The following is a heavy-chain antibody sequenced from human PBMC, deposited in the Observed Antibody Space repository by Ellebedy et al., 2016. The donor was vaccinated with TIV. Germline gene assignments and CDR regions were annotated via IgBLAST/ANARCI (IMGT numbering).Heavy chain of an antibody. CDR2: TYYRSKWYN. D-gene: IGHD3-16*01. J-gene: IGHJ5*02. CDR1: GDSVSNNNAA. CDR3: ARTDSYDYKGWFDP. V-gene: IGHV6-1*01. Sequence: SQTLSLTCDISGDSVSNNNAAWAWIRQSPSRGLEWLGKTYYRSKWYNDYAVSVKSRISINPDTSKNQVSLQLNSVTLEDTAVYYCARTDSYDYKGWFDPWGQGTLVTVSS.